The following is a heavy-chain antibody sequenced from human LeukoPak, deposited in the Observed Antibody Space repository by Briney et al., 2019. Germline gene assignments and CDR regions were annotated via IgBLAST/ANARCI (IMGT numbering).Heavy chain of an antibody. CDR2: ISSSSSYI. CDR1: GFTFSSYS. J-gene: IGHJ5*02. Sequence: GGSLRLSCAASGFTFSSYSMNWVRQAPGKGLEWVSSISSSSSYIYYADSVKGRFTISRDNAKNSLYLQMNSLRAEDTAVYYCARGYSGELPWFGPWGQGTLVTVSS. D-gene: IGHD1-26*01. V-gene: IGHV3-21*01. CDR3: ARGYSGELPWFGP.